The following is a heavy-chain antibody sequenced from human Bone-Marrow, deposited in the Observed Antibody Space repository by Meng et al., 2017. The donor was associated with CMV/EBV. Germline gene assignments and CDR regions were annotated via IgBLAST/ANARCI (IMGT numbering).Heavy chain of an antibody. CDR1: GYSISSGYY. J-gene: IGHJ5*02. Sequence: GSLRLSCTVSGYSISSGYYWGWIRQPPGKGLEWIGSIYHSGSTYYNPSLKSRVTISGDTSKNQFSLKLSSVTAADTAVYYCARDHEEFDPWGQGTLVTVSS. CDR3: ARDHEEFDP. CDR2: IYHSGST. V-gene: IGHV4-38-2*02.